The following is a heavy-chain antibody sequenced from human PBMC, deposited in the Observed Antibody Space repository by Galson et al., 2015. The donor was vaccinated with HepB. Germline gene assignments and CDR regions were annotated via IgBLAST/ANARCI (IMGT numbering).Heavy chain of an antibody. CDR1: GFTFSSYT. D-gene: IGHD3-3*01. Sequence: SLRLSCAASGFTFSSYTMHWVRQAPGKGLEFVSVVSSNGDNTYYADSVKGRFTISRDNSKNTLYLQMSSLRADDTAVYYCVKAQYHDFWSNYYGVYGMDVWGQGTTVTVSS. CDR2: VSSNGDNT. CDR3: VKAQYHDFWSNYYGVYGMDV. J-gene: IGHJ6*02. V-gene: IGHV3-64D*06.